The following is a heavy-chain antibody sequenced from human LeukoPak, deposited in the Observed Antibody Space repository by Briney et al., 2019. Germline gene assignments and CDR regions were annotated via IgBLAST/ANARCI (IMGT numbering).Heavy chain of an antibody. D-gene: IGHD6-19*01. J-gene: IGHJ4*02. CDR3: ARTKSIAVAGTYDY. CDR2: INWNGGST. CDR1: GFTFDDYG. Sequence: GGSLRLSCAASGFTFDDYGMSWVRQAPGKGLEWVSGINWNGGSTGYADSVKGRFTISRDNAKNSLYLQMNSLRAEDMALYYCARTKSIAVAGTYDYWGQGTLVTVSS. V-gene: IGHV3-20*04.